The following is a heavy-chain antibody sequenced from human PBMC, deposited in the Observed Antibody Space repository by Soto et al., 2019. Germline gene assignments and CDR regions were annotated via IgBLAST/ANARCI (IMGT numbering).Heavy chain of an antibody. CDR3: AARSFYCSSTSCTVY. Sequence: GGSLRLSCAASGFTFSSYAMSWVRQAPGKGPEWVSAISGSGGSTYYADSVKGRFTISRDNSKNTLYLQMNSLRAEDTAVYYCAARSFYCSSTSCTVYWGQGTLVTVSS. CDR2: ISGSGGST. CDR1: GFTFSSYA. D-gene: IGHD2-2*01. V-gene: IGHV3-23*01. J-gene: IGHJ4*02.